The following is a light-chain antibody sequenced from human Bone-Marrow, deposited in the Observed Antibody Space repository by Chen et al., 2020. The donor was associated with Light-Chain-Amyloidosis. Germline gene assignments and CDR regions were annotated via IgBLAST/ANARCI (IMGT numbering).Light chain of an antibody. V-gene: IGKV3-20*01. J-gene: IGKJ4*01. CDR1: QTISSNY. CDR3: QQYGTSPLT. CDR2: GSS. Sequence: ELVLWQPPGPLSLSPGEGANLSCRASQTISSNYLTWYQQKFGQAPRLLIYGSSSRATGIPDRFTGSGSGTDFTRTINRLEPEDFAMYYCQQYGTSPLTFGGGTKVEIK.